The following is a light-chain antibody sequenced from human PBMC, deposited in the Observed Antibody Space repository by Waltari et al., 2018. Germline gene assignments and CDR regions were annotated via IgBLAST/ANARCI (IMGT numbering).Light chain of an antibody. Sequence: QSVLTPPPSASGTPGQRVTLSCSGSSSNIGTNSVNWYQQLPGTAPKLLVYGNYQRPSGVPDRVSGSKSGTSASLAISGLQSQDEADYYCAAWDDSLNGVVFGGGTKLTV. CDR1: SSNIGTNS. J-gene: IGLJ2*01. V-gene: IGLV1-44*01. CDR2: GNY. CDR3: AAWDDSLNGVV.